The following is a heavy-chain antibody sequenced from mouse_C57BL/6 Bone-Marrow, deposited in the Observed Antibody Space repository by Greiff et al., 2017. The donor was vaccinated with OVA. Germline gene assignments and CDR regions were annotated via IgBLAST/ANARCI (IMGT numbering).Heavy chain of an antibody. CDR2: INPNNGGT. CDR1: GYTFTDYY. V-gene: IGHV1-26*01. Sequence: EVKLQQSGPELVKPGASVKISCKASGYTFTDYYMNWVKQSHGKSLEWIGDINPNNGGTSYNQKFKGKATLTVDKSSSTAYMELRSLTSEDSAVYYCAREGDDYAMDYWGQGTSVTVSS. CDR3: AREGDDYAMDY. J-gene: IGHJ4*01. D-gene: IGHD3-3*01.